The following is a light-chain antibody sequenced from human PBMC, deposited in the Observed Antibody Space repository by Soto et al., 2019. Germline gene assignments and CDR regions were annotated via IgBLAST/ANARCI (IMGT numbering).Light chain of an antibody. V-gene: IGKV3-15*01. J-gene: IGKJ1*01. CDR1: QSVSSN. CDR2: GAS. Sequence: EIVMTQSPATLSVSPGERATLSCRASQSVSSNLAWYQQKPGQAPRLLIYGASTRATGIPAMFSGSGSGTEFTLNISGLQSEDFAVYYCQQYNNWPWTFGQGTKVEIK. CDR3: QQYNNWPWT.